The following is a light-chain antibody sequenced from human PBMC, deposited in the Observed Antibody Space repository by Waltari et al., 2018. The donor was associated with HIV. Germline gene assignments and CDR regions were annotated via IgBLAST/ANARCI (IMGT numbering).Light chain of an antibody. J-gene: IGKJ4*01. Sequence: IVLTQSPGTLSLSQGERATLSCRASQSVDSSYLAWYQQKPGQAPRLLIYGASSRVTGIPDRFTGSGSGTDFTLSISRLDPEDFALYYCQQYNSSPFTFGGGTRVEIK. V-gene: IGKV3-20*01. CDR2: GAS. CDR1: QSVDSSY. CDR3: QQYNSSPFT.